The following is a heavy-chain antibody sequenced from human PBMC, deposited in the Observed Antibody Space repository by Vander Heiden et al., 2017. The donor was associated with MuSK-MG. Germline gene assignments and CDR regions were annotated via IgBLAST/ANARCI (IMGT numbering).Heavy chain of an antibody. CDR3: ATVAWGKTYGAFDN. D-gene: IGHD3-16*01. Sequence: VKLVGPGGAWVRLGGSLRFPGPPSGSPFSVYTMNWVRQAPGKGLEWISYISSRGSTIYYADSVKGRFTISRDNAKNSLYLQMNSLRDEDTAIYYCATVAWGKTYGAFDNWGQGTLVTVSS. CDR1: GSPFSVYT. V-gene: IGHV3-48*02. CDR2: ISSRGSTI. J-gene: IGHJ4*02.